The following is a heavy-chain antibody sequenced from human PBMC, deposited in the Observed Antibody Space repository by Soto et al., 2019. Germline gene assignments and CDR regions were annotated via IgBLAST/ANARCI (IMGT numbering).Heavy chain of an antibody. V-gene: IGHV4-34*01. CDR2: INHSGST. D-gene: IGHD5-18*01. J-gene: IGHJ6*02. Sequence: WETLSLTCAVYGGSFSGYYWSWIRQPPGKGLEWIGEINHSGSTNYNPSLKSRVTISVDTSKNQFSLKLSSVTAADTAVYYCARPGRGYSYGQTQFHYYYYGMDVWGQGTTVTVSS. CDR1: GGSFSGYY. CDR3: ARPGRGYSYGQTQFHYYYYGMDV.